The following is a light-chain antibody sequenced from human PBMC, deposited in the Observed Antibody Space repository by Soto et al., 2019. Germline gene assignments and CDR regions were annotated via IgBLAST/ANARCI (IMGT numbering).Light chain of an antibody. CDR2: EVS. J-gene: IGLJ2*01. CDR3: SLYTSSSTVV. V-gene: IGLV2-18*01. CDR1: SSDVGSYNR. Sequence: QSALTQPPPVSGSPGQSVTISCTGTSSDVGSYNRVSWYQQPPGTAPKLMIYEVSNRPSGVPDRFSGSKSGNTASLTISGLQAEDGADYYCSLYTSSSTVVFGGGTKVTVL.